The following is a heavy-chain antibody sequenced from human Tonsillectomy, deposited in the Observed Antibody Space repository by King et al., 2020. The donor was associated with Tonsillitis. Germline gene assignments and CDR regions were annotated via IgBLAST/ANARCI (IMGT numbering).Heavy chain of an antibody. Sequence: QVQLPQSGPGLVKPSQTLSLTCAISGDSVSSNSAAWNWIRQSPSRGLEWLGRTYYRSKWYNDYAVSVKSRITINPDTAKNQLSLQLNSVTPEDTAVYYCARYYDILTGGYYYGMDVWGQGTTVTVSS. D-gene: IGHD3-9*01. J-gene: IGHJ6*02. CDR2: TYYRSKWYN. CDR3: ARYYDILTGGYYYGMDV. CDR1: GDSVSSNSAA. V-gene: IGHV6-1*01.